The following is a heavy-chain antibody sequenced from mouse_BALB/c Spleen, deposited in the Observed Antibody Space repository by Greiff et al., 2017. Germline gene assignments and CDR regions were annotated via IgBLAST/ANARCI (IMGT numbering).Heavy chain of an antibody. CDR2: IRNKANGYTT. Sequence: EVKLVESGGGLVQPGGSLRLSCATSGFTFTDYYMSWVRQPPGKALEWLGFIRNKANGYTTEYSASVKGRFTISRDNSQSILYLQMNTLRAEDSATYYCARDIANNYFDYWGQGTTLTVSS. J-gene: IGHJ2*01. D-gene: IGHD6-1*01. CDR1: GFTFTDYY. CDR3: ARDIANNYFDY. V-gene: IGHV7-3*02.